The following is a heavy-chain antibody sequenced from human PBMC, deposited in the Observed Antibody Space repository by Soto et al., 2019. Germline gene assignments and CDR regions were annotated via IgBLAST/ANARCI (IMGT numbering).Heavy chain of an antibody. CDR2: VNHRGST. V-gene: IGHV4-34*01. CDR3: ARGGSSGYII. Sequence: QVQLQQWGAGLLKPSETLSLTCAVYGGSFSGXXXXXXRXXXGKGLEWIGEVNHRGSTNYNPSLKSRVTISVDTSKNQFSLKLSSVTAADTAVYYCARGGSSGYIIWGQGTLVTVSS. J-gene: IGHJ4*02. CDR1: GGSFSGXX. D-gene: IGHD5-12*01.